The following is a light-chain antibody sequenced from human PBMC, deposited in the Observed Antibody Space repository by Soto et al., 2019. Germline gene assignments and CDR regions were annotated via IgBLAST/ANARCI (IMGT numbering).Light chain of an antibody. CDR2: EIS. CDR3: SSYTNINTSACV. J-gene: IGLJ1*01. CDR1: SSDVGRYNF. Sequence: QSALTQPASVSASPGQSITISCTGTSSDVGRYNFVSWYQQHPGKAPKLMIYEISNRPSGVSDRFSGSKSGNTASLTISGLQAEDEAEYYCSSYTNINTSACVFGTGTKLTVL. V-gene: IGLV2-14*01.